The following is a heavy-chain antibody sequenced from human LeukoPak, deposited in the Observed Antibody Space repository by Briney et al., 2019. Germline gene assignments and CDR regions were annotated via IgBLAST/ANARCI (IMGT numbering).Heavy chain of an antibody. CDR3: ARPRRPRRRYFDY. Sequence: GGSLRLSCAASGFTVSSNYMSWVRQAPGKGLEWVSVIYSGGSTYYADSVKGRFTISRDNSKNTLYLQMNSLRAEDTAVYYCARPRRPRRRYFDYWGQGTLVTVSS. V-gene: IGHV3-53*05. CDR2: IYSGGST. D-gene: IGHD5-24*01. CDR1: GFTVSSNY. J-gene: IGHJ4*02.